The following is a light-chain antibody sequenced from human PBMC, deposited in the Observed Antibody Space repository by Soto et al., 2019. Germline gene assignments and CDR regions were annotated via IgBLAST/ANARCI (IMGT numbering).Light chain of an antibody. V-gene: IGKV1-12*01. Sequence: DIQMTQSPSSVSASVGDRVTITCRASQGISSLLAWYQQKPGKAPNLLIHTASSLQSGVPSRFSGSGSGTDFTLTISSLQPEDFAPYSCQQANSFPLTFGGGTKVEIK. CDR2: TAS. CDR1: QGISSL. CDR3: QQANSFPLT. J-gene: IGKJ4*01.